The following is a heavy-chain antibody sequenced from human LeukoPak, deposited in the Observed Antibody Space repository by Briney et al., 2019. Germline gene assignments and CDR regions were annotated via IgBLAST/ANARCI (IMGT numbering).Heavy chain of an antibody. CDR2: IYYSGST. V-gene: IGHV4-39*07. J-gene: IGHJ3*02. D-gene: IGHD3-9*01. Sequence: SETLSLTCTVSGGSISSSSYYWGWIRQPPGKGLEWIGSIYYSGSTYYNPSLKSRVTISVDTSKNQFSLKLSSVTAADTAVYYCARGNVLRYFDWLPPDDAFDIWGQGTMVTVSS. CDR1: GGSISSSSYY. CDR3: ARGNVLRYFDWLPPDDAFDI.